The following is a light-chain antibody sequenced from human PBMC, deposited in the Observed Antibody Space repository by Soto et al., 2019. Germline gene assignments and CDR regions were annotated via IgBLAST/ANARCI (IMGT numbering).Light chain of an antibody. CDR2: GAS. Sequence: EIVMTQSPATLSVSPGERATVSCRASQSVSSNLAWYQQKPGQAPRLLTYGASTRATGIPARFSGSGSGTEFTLTINSLEPEDFAVYYCQQRSNWPGTFGPGTKVDIK. J-gene: IGKJ3*01. V-gene: IGKV3-15*01. CDR3: QQRSNWPGT. CDR1: QSVSSN.